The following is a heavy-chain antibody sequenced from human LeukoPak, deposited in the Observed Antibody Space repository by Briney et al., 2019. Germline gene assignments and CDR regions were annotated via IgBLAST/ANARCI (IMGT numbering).Heavy chain of an antibody. Sequence: GGSLRLSCAASGFTFSSYGMHWVRQAPGKGLEWVAFIRYDGSNKYYADSVKGRFTISRDNSKNTLYLQMNSLRAEDTAVYYCARDYADYVGYFFFDYWGQGTLVTVSS. CDR2: IRYDGSNK. D-gene: IGHD4-17*01. CDR1: GFTFSSYG. V-gene: IGHV3-30*02. J-gene: IGHJ4*02. CDR3: ARDYADYVGYFFFDY.